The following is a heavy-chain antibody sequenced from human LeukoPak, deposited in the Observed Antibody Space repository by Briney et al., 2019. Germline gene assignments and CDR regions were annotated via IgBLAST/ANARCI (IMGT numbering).Heavy chain of an antibody. CDR2: IYYSGST. Sequence: PSETLSLTCAVYGGSFSGYYWGWIRQPPGKGLEWIGSIYYSGSTYYNPSLKSRVTISVDTSKNQFSLKLSSVTAADTAVYYCARRSQITFGGVIVSDAFDIWGQGTMVTVSS. D-gene: IGHD3-16*02. CDR1: GGSFSGYY. CDR3: ARRSQITFGGVIVSDAFDI. V-gene: IGHV4-39*01. J-gene: IGHJ3*02.